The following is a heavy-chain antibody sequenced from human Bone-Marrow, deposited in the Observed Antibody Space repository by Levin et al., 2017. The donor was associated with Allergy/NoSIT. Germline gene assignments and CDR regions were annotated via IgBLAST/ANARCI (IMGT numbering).Heavy chain of an antibody. J-gene: IGHJ4*02. Sequence: QTGGSLRLSCAASGFTFSNYWMGWVRQTPGKGLEWLATIKQDGTEKYYVDSVRGRFTISRDNAEYSLYLQMNSLRVEDTAMYYCTTAVRQLPGFGFWGQGSLVTVSS. D-gene: IGHD5-24*01. CDR3: TTAVRQLPGFGF. CDR2: IKQDGTEK. V-gene: IGHV3-7*01. CDR1: GFTFSNYW.